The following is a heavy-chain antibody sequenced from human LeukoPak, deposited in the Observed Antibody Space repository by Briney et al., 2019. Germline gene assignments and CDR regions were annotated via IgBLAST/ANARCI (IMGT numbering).Heavy chain of an antibody. CDR3: ARAPPYDSSGLLDY. Sequence: GSLGLSCAASGFPFSDYYMSWIRQAPGKGLEGVSYISGSANTIYYADSVKGRFTISRDNAKNSLYLQMNTLRAEDTAVYYCARAPPYDSSGLLDYWGQGTLVTVSS. CDR2: ISGSANTI. V-gene: IGHV3-11*01. J-gene: IGHJ4*02. D-gene: IGHD3-22*01. CDR1: GFPFSDYY.